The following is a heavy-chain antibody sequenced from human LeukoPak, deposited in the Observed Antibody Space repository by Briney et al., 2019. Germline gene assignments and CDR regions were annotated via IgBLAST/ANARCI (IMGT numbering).Heavy chain of an antibody. CDR1: GGTFSSYA. V-gene: IGHV1-69*06. CDR3: ARALVDIVATTYFDY. J-gene: IGHJ4*02. CDR2: TIPIFGTA. D-gene: IGHD5-12*01. Sequence: SVKVSCKASGGTFSSYAISWVRQAPGQGLEWMGVTIPIFGTANYAQKFQGRVTITADTSTSTAYMELSSLRSEDTAVYYCARALVDIVATTYFDYWGQGTLVTVSS.